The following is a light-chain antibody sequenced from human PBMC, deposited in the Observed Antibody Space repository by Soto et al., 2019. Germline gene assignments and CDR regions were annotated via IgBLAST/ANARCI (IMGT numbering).Light chain of an antibody. V-gene: IGKV1-5*03. J-gene: IGKJ1*01. Sequence: IQMTQSPSTLSASVGDRVTFTCRASQTISTWLAWYQQKPGEAPKLLIYKAYTLEVGVPSRFSASGSGTEFTLTINTLQPADFATYYCQRYNSYPWTFGQGTKV. CDR2: KAY. CDR1: QTISTW. CDR3: QRYNSYPWT.